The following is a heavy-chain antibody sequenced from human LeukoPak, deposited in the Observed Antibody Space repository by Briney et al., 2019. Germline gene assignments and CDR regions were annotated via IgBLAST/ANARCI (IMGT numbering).Heavy chain of an antibody. Sequence: GGSLRLSCAASGFTFRSYWMSWVRQAPGKGLEWVANIKEDGSEKYYVDSVKGRFTISRDNAKNSLYLQMNSLRAEDTAVYYCARRLGGLFDYWGQGTLVTVSS. V-gene: IGHV3-7*01. CDR3: ARRLGGLFDY. CDR2: IKEDGSEK. J-gene: IGHJ4*02. D-gene: IGHD3-10*01. CDR1: GFTFRSYW.